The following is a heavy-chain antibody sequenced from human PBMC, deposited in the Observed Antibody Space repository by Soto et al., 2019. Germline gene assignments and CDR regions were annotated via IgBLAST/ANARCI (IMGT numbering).Heavy chain of an antibody. Sequence: GGSLRLSCAASGFTFSSYAMSWVRQAPGKGLEWVSAISGSGGSTYYADSVKGRFTISRDNSKNTLYLQMNSLRAEDTAVYYCAKDRGIAAAGINHFDYWGQGTLVTVSS. CDR2: ISGSGGST. D-gene: IGHD6-13*01. V-gene: IGHV3-23*01. CDR3: AKDRGIAAAGINHFDY. CDR1: GFTFSSYA. J-gene: IGHJ4*02.